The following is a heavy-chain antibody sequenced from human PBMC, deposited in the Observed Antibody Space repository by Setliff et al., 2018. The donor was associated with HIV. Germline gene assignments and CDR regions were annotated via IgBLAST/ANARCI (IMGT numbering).Heavy chain of an antibody. CDR3: ARLMHYYDSFWVLWRENYFDS. V-gene: IGHV4-59*08. CDR1: GISINGYY. Sequence: SETLSLTCSVSGISINGYYWSWIRQSPRTRLEWIGYVSSIGSTNYNASLKSRLTMSIDTSKSQFSLKLSSVTAADTAVYYCARLMHYYDSFWVLWRENYFDSWGRGTLVTVSS. D-gene: IGHD3-22*01. CDR2: VSSIGST. J-gene: IGHJ4*01.